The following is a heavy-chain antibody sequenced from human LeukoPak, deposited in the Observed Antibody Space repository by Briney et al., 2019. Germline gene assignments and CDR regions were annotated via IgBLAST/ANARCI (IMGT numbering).Heavy chain of an antibody. Sequence: ASVKVSCKASGYTFTSYDINWVRQAPGQGLEWMGWMNPNSGNTGYARKFQGRVTMTRNTSISTAYMELSSLRSEDTAVYYCARARDNVLLWFGELLYAFDIWGQGTMVTVSS. V-gene: IGHV1-8*01. J-gene: IGHJ3*02. CDR3: ARARDNVLLWFGELLYAFDI. CDR1: GYTFTSYD. CDR2: MNPNSGNT. D-gene: IGHD3-10*01.